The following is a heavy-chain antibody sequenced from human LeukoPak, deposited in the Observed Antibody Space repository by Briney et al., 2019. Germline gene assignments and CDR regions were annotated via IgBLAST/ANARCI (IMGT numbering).Heavy chain of an antibody. V-gene: IGHV3-33*08. D-gene: IGHD5-12*01. CDR2: IWYDGSNK. CDR3: ATQSSAKGAYDAYYFDY. J-gene: IGHJ4*02. CDR1: GFTFSDYA. Sequence: PGGSLRLSCVASGFTFSDYAMHWVRQAPGKGLEWVAVIWYDGSNKYYADSVKGRFTISRDNSKNTLYLQMNSLRAEDTAVYYCATQSSAKGAYDAYYFDYWGQGTLVTVSS.